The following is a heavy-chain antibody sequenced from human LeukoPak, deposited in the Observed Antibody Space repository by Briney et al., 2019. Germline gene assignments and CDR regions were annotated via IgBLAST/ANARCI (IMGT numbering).Heavy chain of an antibody. CDR3: ARDQAATILYLFDY. V-gene: IGHV3-74*01. Sequence: QPGGSLRLSCAASGFTFSSYWMHWVRQAPGKGLVWVSRSNSDGSSTSYADSVKGRFTISRDNSKNTLYLQMNSLRAEDTAVYYCARDQAATILYLFDYWGQGTLVTVSS. CDR1: GFTFSSYW. D-gene: IGHD2-8*01. J-gene: IGHJ4*02. CDR2: SNSDGSST.